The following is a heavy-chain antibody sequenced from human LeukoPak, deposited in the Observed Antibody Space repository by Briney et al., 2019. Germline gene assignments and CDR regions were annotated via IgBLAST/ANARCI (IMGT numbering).Heavy chain of an antibody. J-gene: IGHJ6*02. CDR2: INHSGST. Sequence: SETLSLTCTVSGGSISSYYWSWIRQPPGKGLEWIGEINHSGSTNYNPSLESRVTISVDTSKNQFSLKLSSVTAADTAVYYCARAGLYSNYAYYYYYGMDVWGQGTTVTVSS. D-gene: IGHD4-4*01. V-gene: IGHV4-34*01. CDR3: ARAGLYSNYAYYYYYGMDV. CDR1: GGSISSYY.